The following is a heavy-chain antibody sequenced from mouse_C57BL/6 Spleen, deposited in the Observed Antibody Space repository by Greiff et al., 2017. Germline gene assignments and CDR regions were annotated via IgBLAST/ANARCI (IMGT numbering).Heavy chain of an antibody. CDR3: ARTDYYYGSSYFDY. V-gene: IGHV1-53*01. D-gene: IGHD1-1*01. J-gene: IGHJ2*01. CDR2: INPSNGGT. CDR1: GYTFTSYW. Sequence: QFQLQQPGTELVKPGASVKLSCKASGYTFTSYWMHWVKQRPGQGLEWIGNINPSNGGTNYNEKFKSKATLTVDKSSSTAYMQLSRLTSEDSAVNYCARTDYYYGSSYFDYWGQGTTLTVSS.